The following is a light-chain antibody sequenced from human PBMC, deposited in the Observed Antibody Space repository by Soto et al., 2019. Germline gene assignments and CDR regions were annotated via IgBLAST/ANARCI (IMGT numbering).Light chain of an antibody. CDR1: EDISNY. CDR3: QTYNIAPRT. V-gene: IGKV1-27*01. J-gene: IGKJ1*01. CDR2: GAS. Sequence: DIQMTQSPSSLSASVGDRVTITCRAREDISNYLAWYQQKPGKVPKLLIYGASTLQSGVPSRFSGSGSGPDFTLTISSLPTEDVATYYCQTYNIAPRTFGQGTKVESK.